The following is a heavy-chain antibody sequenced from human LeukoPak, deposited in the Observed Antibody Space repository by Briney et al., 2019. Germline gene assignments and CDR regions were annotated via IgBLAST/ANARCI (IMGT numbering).Heavy chain of an antibody. CDR2: ISAYNGNT. V-gene: IGHV1-18*01. CDR1: GYTFTSYG. CDR3: VGRYCTNGVRYMDV. D-gene: IGHD2-8*01. J-gene: IGHJ6*03. Sequence: GASVKVSCRASGYTFTSYGISWVRQAPGQGLEWMGWISAYNGNTNYAQKLRGRVTMTTDTSTNTAYMELRSLRSEDTAVYYCVGRYCTNGVRYMDVWGKGTTVTVSS.